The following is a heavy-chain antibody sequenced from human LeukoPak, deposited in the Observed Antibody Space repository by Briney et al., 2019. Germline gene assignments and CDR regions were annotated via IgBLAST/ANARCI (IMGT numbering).Heavy chain of an antibody. CDR1: GFTFNSYW. V-gene: IGHV3-7*01. J-gene: IGHJ4*02. CDR2: IKQDGSEK. Sequence: PGGSLRLSCAASGFTFNSYWISWVRQAPGKGLEWVAHIKQDGSEKYYADSVKGRFTISRDNAKNSVHLHMNSLRAEDTAVYYCASWGSIAVAGNYWGQGTLVTVSS. CDR3: ASWGSIAVAGNY. D-gene: IGHD6-19*01.